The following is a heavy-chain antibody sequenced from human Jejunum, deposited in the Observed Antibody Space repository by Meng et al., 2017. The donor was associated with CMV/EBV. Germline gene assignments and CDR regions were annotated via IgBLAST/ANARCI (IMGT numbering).Heavy chain of an antibody. J-gene: IGHJ4*02. D-gene: IGHD5-18*01. V-gene: IGHV4-39*07. Sequence: GGSFASSTYYWGWIRQPPGKGLGWLGNIYYSGTTYSNPSLKSRGTISVDTSKNQCSLKLSSVTAADTAVYYCTRGLGSYGSRIDYWGQGTLVTVSS. CDR1: GGSFASSTYY. CDR3: TRGLGSYGSRIDY. CDR2: IYYSGTT.